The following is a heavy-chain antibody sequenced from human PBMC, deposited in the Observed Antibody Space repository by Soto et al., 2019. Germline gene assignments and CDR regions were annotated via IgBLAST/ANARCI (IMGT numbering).Heavy chain of an antibody. Sequence: LRLSCAASGFTVSSNYMSWVRQAPGKGLEWVSVIYSGGSTYYADSVKGRFTISRDNSKNTLYLQMNSLRAEDTAVYYCARDRRWFGVMGLPYYWGQGTLVTVSS. V-gene: IGHV3-53*01. J-gene: IGHJ4*02. D-gene: IGHD3-10*01. CDR3: ARDRRWFGVMGLPYY. CDR2: IYSGGST. CDR1: GFTVSSNY.